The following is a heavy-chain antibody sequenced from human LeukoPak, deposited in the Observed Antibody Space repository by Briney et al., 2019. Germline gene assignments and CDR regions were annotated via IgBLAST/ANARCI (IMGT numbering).Heavy chain of an antibody. CDR1: GGSFSGYY. CDR3: ARGKAAKAARPLFDY. D-gene: IGHD6-6*01. CDR2: INHSGST. Sequence: SETLSLSCAVYGGSFSGYYWSWIRQPPGKGLEWIGEINHSGSTNYNPSLKSRVTISVDTSKNQFSLKLSSVTAADTAVYYCARGKAAKAARPLFDYWGQGTLVTVSS. V-gene: IGHV4-34*01. J-gene: IGHJ4*02.